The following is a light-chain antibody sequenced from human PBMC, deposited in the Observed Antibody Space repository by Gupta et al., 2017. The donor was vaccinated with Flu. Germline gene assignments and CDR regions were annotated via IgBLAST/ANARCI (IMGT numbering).Light chain of an antibody. CDR1: QSISNW. V-gene: IGKV1-5*03. CDR3: QQYDTYSS. CDR2: KAS. Sequence: DIQMTQSPSTLSASVGDRVTITCRASQSISNWLAWYQQKPGKAPKLLIYKASNLESGVPSRFSGSGSGTEFTLTVSSLQPDDCATYYCQQYDTYSSFGQGTKLEI. J-gene: IGKJ2*03.